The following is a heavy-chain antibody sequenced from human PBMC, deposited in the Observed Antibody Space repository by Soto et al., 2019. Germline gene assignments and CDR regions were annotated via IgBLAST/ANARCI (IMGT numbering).Heavy chain of an antibody. CDR2: ISYDGSNK. CDR3: AELVLRYFDWPPSYYGMDV. CDR1: GLTFSSYA. J-gene: IGHJ6*02. D-gene: IGHD3-9*01. V-gene: IGHV3-30-3*01. Sequence: GGSLRLSCAASGLTFSSYAMHWVRQAPGKGLEWVAVISYDGSNKYYADSVKGRFTISRDNSKNTLYLQMNSLRAEDTAVYYCAELVLRYFDWPPSYYGMDVWGQGTTVTVSS.